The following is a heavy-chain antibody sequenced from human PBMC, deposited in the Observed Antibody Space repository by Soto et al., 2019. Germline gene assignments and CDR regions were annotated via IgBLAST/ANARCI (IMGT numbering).Heavy chain of an antibody. CDR3: AKDRRAGGNSAFYFDF. J-gene: IGHJ4*02. CDR2: ISATGGGT. V-gene: IGHV3-23*01. D-gene: IGHD3-16*01. CDR1: GFKFSNYA. Sequence: AGSLTLSGAASGFKFSNYAMSWFLQSPGKGLEWVSLISATGGGTYYADSVKGRFTISRDNSHNTLYLQVHSLTAEDTAVYYCAKDRRAGGNSAFYFDFWGQGAQVTVSS.